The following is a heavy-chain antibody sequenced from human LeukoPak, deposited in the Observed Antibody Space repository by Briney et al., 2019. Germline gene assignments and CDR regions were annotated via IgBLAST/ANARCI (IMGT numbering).Heavy chain of an antibody. CDR3: ARFTFGGVIVPS. D-gene: IGHD3-16*02. Sequence: PSETLSLTCTVSGGSISSSNYYWGWIRQPPGKGLEWIGSIYYSGSTYYNPSLKSRVTISVVTSKNQFSLKLSSVTAADTAVYYCARFTFGGVIVPSWGQGTLVTVSS. CDR2: IYYSGST. CDR1: GGSISSSNYY. V-gene: IGHV4-39*01. J-gene: IGHJ4*02.